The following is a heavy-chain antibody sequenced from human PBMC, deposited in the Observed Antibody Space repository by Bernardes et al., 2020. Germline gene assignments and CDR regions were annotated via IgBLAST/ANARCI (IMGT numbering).Heavy chain of an antibody. D-gene: IGHD1-26*01. V-gene: IGHV6-1*01. CDR3: ARDPGWGAAFDI. CDR2: TYYRSQWFY. J-gene: IGHJ3*02. CDR1: GDSVSSSSAA. Sequence: SQTLSLTCDISGDSVSSSSAAWNWLRLSPSRGLEWLGRTYYRSQWFYPYASSVKTRVIINPDTSKNQFSLQLKSVTPEDTAVYYCARDPGWGAAFDIWGQGTVVTVSS.